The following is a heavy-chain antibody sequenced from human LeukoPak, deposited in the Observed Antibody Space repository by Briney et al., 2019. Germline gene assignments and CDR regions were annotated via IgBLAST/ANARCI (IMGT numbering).Heavy chain of an antibody. D-gene: IGHD1-26*01. J-gene: IGHJ4*02. Sequence: PSETLSLTCTVSGGSISSSSYYWGGIRQPPGKGLEWIGNIYYSGTTYYNPSLKSRVTISVDTSKNQFSLKLSAVTAADTAVYYCAGLIGRGSPSYYFDYWGQGTLVTVSS. V-gene: IGHV4-39*01. CDR2: IYYSGTT. CDR3: AGLIGRGSPSYYFDY. CDR1: GGSISSSSYY.